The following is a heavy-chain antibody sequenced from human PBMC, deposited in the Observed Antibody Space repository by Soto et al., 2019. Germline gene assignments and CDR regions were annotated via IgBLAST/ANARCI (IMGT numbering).Heavy chain of an antibody. CDR2: IYYSGST. J-gene: IGHJ4*02. CDR3: ARLSGWYIDY. CDR1: GGSISSSSYY. V-gene: IGHV4-39*01. D-gene: IGHD6-19*01. Sequence: SETLSLTCTVSGGSISSSSYYWGWIRQPPGKGLEWIGSIYYSGSTYYNPSLKSRVTISVDTSKNQFSLKLSSVTAADTAVYYCARLSGWYIDYWGQGTLVTVS.